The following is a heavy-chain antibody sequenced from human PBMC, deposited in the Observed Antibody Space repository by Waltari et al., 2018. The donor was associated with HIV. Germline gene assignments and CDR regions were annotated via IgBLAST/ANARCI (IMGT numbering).Heavy chain of an antibody. J-gene: IGHJ5*02. D-gene: IGHD1-26*01. CDR3: ARAVNAVGAPHWFAP. V-gene: IGHV1-8*01. Sequence: QVQLVQSGAEVKQPGASVKVSCKASGYIFNNYDINWVPQAHGQGLEWMGWSNPNSRKTGDATNFQGRVTMTRDTSITTAYMELSSLKSEDTAVYYCARAVNAVGAPHWFAPWGQGTLVTVSS. CDR2: SNPNSRKT. CDR1: GYIFNNYD.